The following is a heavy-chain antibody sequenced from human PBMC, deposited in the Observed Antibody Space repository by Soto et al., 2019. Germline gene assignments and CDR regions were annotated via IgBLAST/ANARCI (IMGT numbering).Heavy chain of an antibody. CDR3: ARRFSERAFDI. J-gene: IGHJ3*02. Sequence: SETLSLTCTVSGGSISSSSYYWGWIRQPPGKGLDWIGSIYYSGSTYYNPSLKSRVTISVDTSKNQFSLKLSSVTAADTAVYYCARRFSERAFDIWGQGTMVTVSS. V-gene: IGHV4-39*01. D-gene: IGHD1-1*01. CDR2: IYYSGST. CDR1: GGSISSSSYY.